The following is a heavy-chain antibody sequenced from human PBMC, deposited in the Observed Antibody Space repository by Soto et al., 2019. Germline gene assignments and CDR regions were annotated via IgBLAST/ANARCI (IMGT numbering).Heavy chain of an antibody. CDR1: GYSLISYW. CDR2: IYPGDSDT. CDR3: ARHQMVVAATDDYFYYMDV. D-gene: IGHD2-15*01. Sequence: GESLKISCKGSGYSLISYWIGWVRQTPGKGLEWMGIIYPGDSDTRYSPSFQGQVTISVDKSTSTAYLQWSSLKASDTAMYYCARHQMVVAATDDYFYYMDVWGKGTTVTVSS. V-gene: IGHV5-51*01. J-gene: IGHJ6*03.